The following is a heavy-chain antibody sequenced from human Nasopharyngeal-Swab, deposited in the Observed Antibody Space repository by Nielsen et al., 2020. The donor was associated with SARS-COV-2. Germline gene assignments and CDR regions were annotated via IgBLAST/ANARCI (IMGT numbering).Heavy chain of an antibody. V-gene: IGHV4-34*01. D-gene: IGHD2-2*01. Sequence: WIRQPPGKGLEWIGEINHRGSTNYNQSLKSRVTISVDTSKNQFSLKLSSVTAADTAAYYCARIEDCSSTSCYDYFDYWGQGTLVTVSS. J-gene: IGHJ4*02. CDR2: INHRGST. CDR3: ARIEDCSSTSCYDYFDY.